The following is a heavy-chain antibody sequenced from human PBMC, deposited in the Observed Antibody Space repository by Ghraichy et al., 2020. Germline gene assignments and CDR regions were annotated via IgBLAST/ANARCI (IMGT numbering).Heavy chain of an antibody. J-gene: IGHJ3*02. Sequence: SETLYLTCTVSGGSVSSGDYYWSWIRQPPGKGLEWIGYIYYSGSTYYSPSLKSRVIISVDTSKNQFSLKLNSVTAADTAIYYCVRVQARLGFRFLYAFDIWGQGTVVTVSS. V-gene: IGHV4-30-4*01. CDR2: IYYSGST. CDR3: VRVQARLGFRFLYAFDI. CDR1: GGSVSSGDYY. D-gene: IGHD3-16*01.